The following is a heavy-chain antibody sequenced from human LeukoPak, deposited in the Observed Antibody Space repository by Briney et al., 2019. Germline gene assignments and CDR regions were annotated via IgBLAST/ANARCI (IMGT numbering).Heavy chain of an antibody. D-gene: IGHD3-22*01. V-gene: IGHV4-61*01. CDR1: GGSVSSGSYY. J-gene: IGHJ4*02. CDR2: IYYGGST. CDR3: ARRPYYYDSSGYH. Sequence: SETLSLTCTVSGGSVSSGSYYWSWIRQPPGKGLEWIGYIYYGGSTIYNPSLKSRDTISVDTSKNQFSLKLSSVTAADTAVYYCARRPYYYDSSGYHWGQGTLVTVSS.